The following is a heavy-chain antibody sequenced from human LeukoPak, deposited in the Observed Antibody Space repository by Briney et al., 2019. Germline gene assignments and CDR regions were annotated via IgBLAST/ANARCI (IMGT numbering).Heavy chain of an antibody. CDR1: GGSISSGGYS. CDR3: ARGMAWGGYYYYGMDV. D-gene: IGHD3-3*01. CDR2: IYHSGST. J-gene: IGHJ6*02. Sequence: PSETLSLTCAVSGGSISSGGYSWSWIRQPPGKGLEWIGYIYHSGSTYYNPSLKSRVTISVDRSKNQFPLKLSSVTAADTAVYYCARGMAWGGYYYYGMDVWGQGTTVTVSS. V-gene: IGHV4-30-2*01.